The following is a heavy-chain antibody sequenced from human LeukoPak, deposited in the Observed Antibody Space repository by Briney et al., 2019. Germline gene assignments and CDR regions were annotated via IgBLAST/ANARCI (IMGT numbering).Heavy chain of an antibody. CDR1: GFTFSSYS. V-gene: IGHV3-48*01. CDR2: ISSSSSTI. J-gene: IGHJ4*02. D-gene: IGHD2-2*01. CDR3: ARSLSVLYCSSTSCGLDY. Sequence: PGGSLRLSCAASGFTFSSYSMNWVRQAPGKGLEWVSYISSSSSTIYYADSVKGRFTISRDNAKNSLYLQMNSLRAEDTAVYYCARSLSVLYCSSTSCGLDYWGQGTLVTVSS.